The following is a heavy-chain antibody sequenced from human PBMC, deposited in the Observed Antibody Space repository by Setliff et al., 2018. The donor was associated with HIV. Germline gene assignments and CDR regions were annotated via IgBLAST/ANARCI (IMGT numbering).Heavy chain of an antibody. J-gene: IGHJ3*02. CDR2: VYYTGAS. CDR1: GGSITGHY. CDR3: ARGQPQGGGTYWSAFDI. D-gene: IGHD1-26*01. V-gene: IGHV4-59*11. Sequence: SETLSLTCTVSGGSITGHYWSWIRQPPGKGLEWLGFVYYTGASDYNPSFKSRLTISLDTSRTHFSLKLTSVTAADTAVYYCARGQPQGGGTYWSAFDIWGRGTMVTVS.